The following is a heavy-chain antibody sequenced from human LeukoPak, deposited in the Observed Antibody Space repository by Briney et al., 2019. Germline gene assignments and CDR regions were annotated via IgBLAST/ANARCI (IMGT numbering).Heavy chain of an antibody. CDR1: GFTFDDYA. D-gene: IGHD4-23*01. CDR2: ISWNSGSI. V-gene: IGHV3-9*03. Sequence: PGRSLRLSCAASGFTFDDYAMHWVRQAPGKGLEWVSGISWNSGSIGYADSVKGRFTISRDNAKNSLYLQMNSLRAEGMALYYCAKGSVTVVTSTAIDYWGQGTLVTVSS. J-gene: IGHJ4*02. CDR3: AKGSVTVVTSTAIDY.